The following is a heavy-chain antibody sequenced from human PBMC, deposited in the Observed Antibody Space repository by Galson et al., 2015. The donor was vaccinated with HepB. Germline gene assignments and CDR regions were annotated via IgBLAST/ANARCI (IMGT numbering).Heavy chain of an antibody. CDR2: ISAYNGNT. J-gene: IGHJ5*02. D-gene: IGHD2-21*01. Sequence: SVKVSCKASGYTFTSYGISWVRQAPGQGLEWMGWISAYNGNTNYAQKLQGRVTMTTDTSTSTAYMELRSLRSDDTAVYYCARQAGPGGEGAQFLDPWGQGTLVTVSS. CDR3: ARQAGPGGEGAQFLDP. CDR1: GYTFTSYG. V-gene: IGHV1-18*04.